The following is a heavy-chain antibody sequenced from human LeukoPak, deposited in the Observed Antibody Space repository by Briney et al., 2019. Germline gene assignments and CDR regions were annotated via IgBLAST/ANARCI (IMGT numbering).Heavy chain of an antibody. CDR2: TYYRSKWFN. CDR3: ARDGGLGLDYFDY. CDR1: GDSVSSNSAA. V-gene: IGHV6-1*01. D-gene: IGHD3-16*01. Sequence: SQTLSLTCAISGDSVSSNSAAWNWVRQSPSRGLEWLGRTYYRSKWFNDYSISVKSRITVNPDTSKNQFSLQLTSVTPEDTAIYYCARDGGLGLDYFDYWGQGTLVTVSS. J-gene: IGHJ4*02.